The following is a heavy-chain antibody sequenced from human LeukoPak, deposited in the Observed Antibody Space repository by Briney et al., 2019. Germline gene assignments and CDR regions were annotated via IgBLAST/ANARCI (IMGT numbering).Heavy chain of an antibody. V-gene: IGHV4-59*08. CDR2: VYYSGTT. D-gene: IGHD5-24*01. J-gene: IGHJ4*02. CDR3: ATLGDFEY. CDR1: GVSISSYY. Sequence: SETLSLTCTVSGVSISSYYWSWIRQPPGKGLEWIGYVYYSGTTSYNPSLKSRVTISEDTSKNQFSLNLRSVTAADTAVYYCATLGDFEYRGQGTLVTVSS.